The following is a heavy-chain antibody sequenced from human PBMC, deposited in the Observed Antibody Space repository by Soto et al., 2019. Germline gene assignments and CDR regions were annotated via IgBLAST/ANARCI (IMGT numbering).Heavy chain of an antibody. J-gene: IGHJ4*02. D-gene: IGHD3-10*01. Sequence: GSLRLSCAVSGFNFSDYYMTWIRQAPGKGLEWISYISTNSRYIKYADSIKGRFTISRDNAKSSLYLQMNSLRAEDTAIYYCARGLGGSYFIDYWGQGTLVTVSS. CDR2: ISTNSRYI. CDR1: GFNFSDYY. CDR3: ARGLGGSYFIDY. V-gene: IGHV3-11*06.